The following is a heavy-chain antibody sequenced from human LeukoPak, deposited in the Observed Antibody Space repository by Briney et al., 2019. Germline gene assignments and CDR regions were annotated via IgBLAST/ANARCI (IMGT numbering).Heavy chain of an antibody. D-gene: IGHD2-15*01. CDR2: IYYSGST. CDR3: ARGRRGYCSGGSCPRVSYYYYMDV. V-gene: IGHV4-59*01. CDR1: GGSISSYY. J-gene: IGHJ6*03. Sequence: SETLSLTCTVSGGSISSYYWSWIRQPPRKGLEWIGYIYYSGSTNYNPSLKSRVTISVDTSKNQFSLKLSSVTAADTAVYYCARGRRGYCSGGSCPRVSYYYYMDVWGKGTTVTVSS.